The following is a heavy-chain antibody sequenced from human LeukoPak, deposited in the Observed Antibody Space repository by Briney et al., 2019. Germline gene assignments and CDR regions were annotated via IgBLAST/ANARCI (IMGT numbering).Heavy chain of an antibody. V-gene: IGHV4-59*11. CDR1: GGSISSHY. CDR3: ARGGRYYDFWSGYYSGRSNYFDY. J-gene: IGHJ4*02. D-gene: IGHD3-3*01. CDR2: IYYSGST. Sequence: SETLSLTCTVSGGSISSHYWSWIRQLPGKGLEWIGYIYYSGSTNYNPSLKSRVTISVDTSKNQFSLKLSSVTAADTAVYYCARGGRYYDFWSGYYSGRSNYFDYWGQGTLVTVSS.